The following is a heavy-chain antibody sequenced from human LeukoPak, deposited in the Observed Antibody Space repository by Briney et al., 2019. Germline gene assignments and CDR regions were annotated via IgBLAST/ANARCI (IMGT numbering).Heavy chain of an antibody. CDR3: AGNWGSPYYYYGMDV. V-gene: IGHV4-59*01. Sequence: SETLSLTCTVSGGSISSYYWSWIRQPPGKGLGWIGYIYYSGSTNYNPSLKSRVTISVDTSKNQFSLKLSSVTAADTAVYYCAGNWGSPYYYYGMDVWGQGTTVTVSS. CDR1: GGSISSYY. D-gene: IGHD7-27*01. CDR2: IYYSGST. J-gene: IGHJ6*02.